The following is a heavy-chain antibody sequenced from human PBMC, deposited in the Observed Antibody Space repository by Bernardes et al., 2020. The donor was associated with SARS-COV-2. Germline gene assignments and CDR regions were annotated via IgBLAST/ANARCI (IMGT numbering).Heavy chain of an antibody. V-gene: IGHV3-21*01. CDR1: GFTFSSYR. J-gene: IGHJ4*02. CDR3: ARDRGRAWGIVVAPGPFDY. CDR2: ISSSSSYI. D-gene: IGHD2-2*01. Sequence: GGSLRLSCAASGFTFSSYRMNWVRQAPGKGLEWVSSISSSSSYIYYADSVKGRFTISRDNAKNSLYLQMNSLRAEDTAVYYCARDRGRAWGIVVAPGPFDYWGQGTLVTVSS.